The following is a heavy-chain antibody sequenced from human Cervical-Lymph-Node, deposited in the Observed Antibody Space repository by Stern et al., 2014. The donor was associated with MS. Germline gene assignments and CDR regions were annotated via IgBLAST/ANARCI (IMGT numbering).Heavy chain of an antibody. CDR2: VYPGDAYT. D-gene: IGHD1-26*01. J-gene: IGHJ4*02. CDR3: ARHPYSGDFSYGGGFDY. Sequence: VQLVQSGAEVKKSGESLKISCKGSGYSFTTHWIAWVRQTPGKGLEWMGLVYPGDAYTTYSPSFQGQVTIPADKSINTAYLHWSSLKASDTAMYYCARHPYSGDFSYGGGFDYWGQGTLVTVSS. CDR1: GYSFTTHW. V-gene: IGHV5-51*01.